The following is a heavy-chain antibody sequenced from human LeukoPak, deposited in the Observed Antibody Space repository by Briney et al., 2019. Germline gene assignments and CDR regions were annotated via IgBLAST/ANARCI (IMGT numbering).Heavy chain of an antibody. V-gene: IGHV4-59*08. CDR2: IYYSGST. J-gene: IGHJ5*02. D-gene: IGHD3-3*01. Sequence: SETLSLTCTVSGGSISSYYWSSIRQPPGKGLEWIGYIYYSGSTNYNPSLKSRVTISVDTSKNQFSLKLSSVTAADTAVYYCARRDPNYDLAWFDPWGQGTLVTVSS. CDR3: ARRDPNYDLAWFDP. CDR1: GGSISSYY.